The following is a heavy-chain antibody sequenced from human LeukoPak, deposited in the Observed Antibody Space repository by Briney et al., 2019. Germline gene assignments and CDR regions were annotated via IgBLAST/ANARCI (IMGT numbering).Heavy chain of an antibody. J-gene: IGHJ4*02. CDR3: ARGPRLVGANNYFDY. Sequence: GASVKVSCKVSGYTLTELSMHWVRQAPGKGLEWMGGFDPENGETIYAQKFQGRVTMTEDTSTDTAYMELSSLRSEDTARYYCARGPRLVGANNYFDYWGQGTLVTVSS. D-gene: IGHD1-26*01. CDR1: GYTLTELS. V-gene: IGHV1-24*01. CDR2: FDPENGET.